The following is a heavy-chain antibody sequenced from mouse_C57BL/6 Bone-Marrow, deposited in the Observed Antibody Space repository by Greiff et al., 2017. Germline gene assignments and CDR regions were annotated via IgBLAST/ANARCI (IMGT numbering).Heavy chain of an antibody. Sequence: EVKLVESGEGLVKPGGSLKLSCAASGFTFSSYAMSWVRQTPEKRLEWVAYISSGGDYIYYADTVTGRFNISRDNARNTLYLQMSSLKSEDTAMYYCTRDGYYAFYYYVMDYWGQGTSVTVSS. V-gene: IGHV5-9-1*02. CDR3: TRDGYYAFYYYVMDY. CDR2: ISSGGDYI. J-gene: IGHJ4*01. CDR1: GFTFSSYA. D-gene: IGHD2-3*01.